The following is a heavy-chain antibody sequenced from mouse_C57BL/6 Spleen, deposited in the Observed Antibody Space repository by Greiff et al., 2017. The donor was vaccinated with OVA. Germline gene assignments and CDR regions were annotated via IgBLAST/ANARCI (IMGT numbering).Heavy chain of an antibody. Sequence: EVKLQESGPVLVKPGASVKMSCKASGYTFTDYYMNWVKQSHGKSLEWIGVINPYNGGTSYNQKFKGKATLTVDKSSSTAYMELNSLTSEDSAVYYCARGPITTVVATSRDFDVWGTGTTVTVSS. V-gene: IGHV1-19*01. CDR1: GYTFTDYY. D-gene: IGHD1-1*01. J-gene: IGHJ1*03. CDR2: INPYNGGT. CDR3: ARGPITTVVATSRDFDV.